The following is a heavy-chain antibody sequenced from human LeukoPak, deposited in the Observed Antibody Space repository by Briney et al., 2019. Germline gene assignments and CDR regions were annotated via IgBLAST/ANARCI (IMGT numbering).Heavy chain of an antibody. CDR3: ARDVSSGYGLFDY. CDR2: IYYSGST. J-gene: IGHJ4*02. V-gene: IGHV4-39*02. CDR1: GGSISSSSYY. Sequence: SETLSLTCTVSGGSISSSSYYWGWIRQPPGKGLEWIGSIYYSGSTYYNPSLKSRVTISVDTSKNQFSLKLSSVTAADTAVYYCARDVSSGYGLFDYWGQGTLVTVSS. D-gene: IGHD3-22*01.